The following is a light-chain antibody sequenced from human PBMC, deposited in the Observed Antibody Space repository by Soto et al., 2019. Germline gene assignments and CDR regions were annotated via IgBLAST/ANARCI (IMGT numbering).Light chain of an antibody. CDR2: SDN. CDR1: NIGTKS. V-gene: IGLV3-21*04. Sequence: SYELTQSPSVSVAPGKTARITCGGTNIGTKSVHWYQQKPGQAPVLVIYSDNDRPSGIPARFSGSNSGHTATLTISRVVAGDEADYYCQLWDNTGDRVLFGGWTKLTVL. J-gene: IGLJ2*01. CDR3: QLWDNTGDRVL.